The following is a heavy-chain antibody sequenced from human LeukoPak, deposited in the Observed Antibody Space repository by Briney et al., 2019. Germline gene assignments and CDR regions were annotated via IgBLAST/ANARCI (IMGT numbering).Heavy chain of an antibody. Sequence: WGSLRLSCAASGFAFSSYWMHWVRQAPGKGLVWVSRINSDRSSTTYADSVQDRFTISRDNAKNTLYLQMNSLRADDTAVYYCARSVYSYYANWFDPWGQGTMVTVSS. CDR3: ARSVYSYYANWFDP. J-gene: IGHJ5*02. CDR2: INSDRSST. D-gene: IGHD4-11*01. V-gene: IGHV3-74*01. CDR1: GFAFSSYW.